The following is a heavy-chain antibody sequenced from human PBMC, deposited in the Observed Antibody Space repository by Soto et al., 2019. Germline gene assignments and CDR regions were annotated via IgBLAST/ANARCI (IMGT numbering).Heavy chain of an antibody. Sequence: SETLSLTCTVSGGSISSYYWSWIRQPPGKGLEWVGYIYYSGSTNYNPSLKSRVTISVDTSKNQFSPKLSSVTAADTAVYYCARRYGKNAFDIWGEGTMVTVSS. CDR1: GGSISSYY. CDR2: IYYSGST. J-gene: IGHJ3*02. D-gene: IGHD5-18*01. CDR3: ARRYGKNAFDI. V-gene: IGHV4-59*01.